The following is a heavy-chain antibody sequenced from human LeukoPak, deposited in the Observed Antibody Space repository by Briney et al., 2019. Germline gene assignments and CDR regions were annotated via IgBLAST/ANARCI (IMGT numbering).Heavy chain of an antibody. D-gene: IGHD3-16*02. CDR2: IFYRGST. CDR1: GGSIISYY. Sequence: SEALSLTCTVSGGSIISYYWSWIRQPPGKGLEWIGYIFYRGSTNYNPSLKSRVTISIDTSKIQFSLKLNSVTAADTAVYYCARGYDYVWGSYRFWGQGTLVTVSS. CDR3: ARGYDYVWGSYRF. V-gene: IGHV4-59*01. J-gene: IGHJ4*02.